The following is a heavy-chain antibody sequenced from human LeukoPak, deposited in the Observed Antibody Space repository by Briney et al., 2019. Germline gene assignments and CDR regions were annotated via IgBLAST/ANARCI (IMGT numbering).Heavy chain of an antibody. CDR3: ARAPRPNCSSTSCYDYYYYGMDV. CDR1: GFTFSSYE. D-gene: IGHD2-2*01. CDR2: ISSSGSII. V-gene: IGHV3-48*03. Sequence: GGSLRLSCAASGFTFSSYEMNWVRQAPGKGLEWVSYISSSGSIIYYADSVKGRFTISRDNAKNSLYLQMNSLRAEDTAVYYCARAPRPNCSSTSCYDYYYYGMDVWGKGTTVTVSS. J-gene: IGHJ6*04.